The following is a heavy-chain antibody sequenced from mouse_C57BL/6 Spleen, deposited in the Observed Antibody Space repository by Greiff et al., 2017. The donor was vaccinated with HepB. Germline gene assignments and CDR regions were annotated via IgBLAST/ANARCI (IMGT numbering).Heavy chain of an antibody. V-gene: IGHV3-6*01. CDR2: ISYDGSN. CDR1: GYSITSGYY. J-gene: IGHJ2*01. D-gene: IGHD1-1*01. CDR3: ARDYGSRYDY. Sequence: EVQRVESGPGLVKPSQSLSLTCSVTGYSITSGYYWNWIRQLPGNKLEWMGYISYDGSNNYNPSLKNRISITRDTSKNHCFLKLNSVTPEDTATYYCARDYGSRYDYWGQGTTLTVSS.